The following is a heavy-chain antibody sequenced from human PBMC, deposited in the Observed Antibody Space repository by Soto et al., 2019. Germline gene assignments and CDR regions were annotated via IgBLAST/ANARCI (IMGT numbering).Heavy chain of an antibody. Sequence: QVQLVESGGGVVQPGRSLRLSCAASGFTFSSYGMHWVRQAPGKGLEWVAVISYDGSNKYYADSVKGRFTISRDNSKNTLYLQMNSLRAEDTAVYYCAKGDIVVVVAATLGDYWGQGTLVTVSS. J-gene: IGHJ4*02. V-gene: IGHV3-30*18. CDR3: AKGDIVVVVAATLGDY. CDR2: ISYDGSNK. D-gene: IGHD2-15*01. CDR1: GFTFSSYG.